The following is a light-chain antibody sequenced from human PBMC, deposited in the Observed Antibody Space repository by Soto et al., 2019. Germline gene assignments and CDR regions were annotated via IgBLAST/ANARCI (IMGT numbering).Light chain of an antibody. CDR2: DVS. CDR1: SSDVGGYTY. Sequence: QSVLTQPASVSGSPGQSIAISCTGTSSDVGGYTYVSWYQQHPGKAPKLMIYDVSSRPSGVPDRFSGSKSGNTASLTISGLQSEDEADYYCSSYTSTHSYVFGTGTKVTVL. J-gene: IGLJ1*01. V-gene: IGLV2-14*01. CDR3: SSYTSTHSYV.